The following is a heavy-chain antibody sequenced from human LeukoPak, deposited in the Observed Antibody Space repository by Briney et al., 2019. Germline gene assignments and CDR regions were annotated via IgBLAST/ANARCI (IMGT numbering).Heavy chain of an antibody. J-gene: IGHJ5*02. V-gene: IGHV4-59*01. CDR2: IYYSGST. Sequence: SETLSLTCTVSGGSISSYYWSRIRQPPGKGLEWIGYIYYSGSTNYNPSLKSRVTISVDTSKNQFSLKLSSVTAADTAVYYCARGTNFYYDFWSGYRAWNWFDPWGQGTLVTVSS. CDR1: GGSISSYY. D-gene: IGHD3-3*01. CDR3: ARGTNFYYDFWSGYRAWNWFDP.